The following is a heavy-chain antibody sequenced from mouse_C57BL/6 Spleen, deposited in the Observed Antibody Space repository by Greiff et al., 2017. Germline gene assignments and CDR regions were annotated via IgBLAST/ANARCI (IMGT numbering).Heavy chain of an antibody. Sequence: QVQLQQSGAELARPGASVKLSCKASGYTFTSYGISWVKQRTGQGLEWIGEIYPRSGNTYYNEKFKGKATLTADKSSSTAYMELRSLTSEDSAVYFCAREGDYYGSSYAYYAMDYWGQGTSVTVSS. V-gene: IGHV1-81*01. J-gene: IGHJ4*01. CDR1: GYTFTSYG. CDR2: IYPRSGNT. D-gene: IGHD1-1*01. CDR3: AREGDYYGSSYAYYAMDY.